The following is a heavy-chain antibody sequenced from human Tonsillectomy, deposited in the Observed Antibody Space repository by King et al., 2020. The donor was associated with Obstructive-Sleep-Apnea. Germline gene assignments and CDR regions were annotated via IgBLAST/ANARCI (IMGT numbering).Heavy chain of an antibody. V-gene: IGHV1-2*02. CDR3: ARVVTDYYDSSGYLY. CDR2: INPDSGGT. CDR1: GYTFTGYY. D-gene: IGHD3-22*01. Sequence: VQLVESGAEVKKPGASVKVSCEASGYTFTGYYIHWVRQAPAQGLEWMGWINPDSGGTNYAQKFQGRVTMTSDTSISTAYMELSSLRSDDTAVFYCARVVTDYYDSSGYLYWGQGTLVSVSS. J-gene: IGHJ4*02.